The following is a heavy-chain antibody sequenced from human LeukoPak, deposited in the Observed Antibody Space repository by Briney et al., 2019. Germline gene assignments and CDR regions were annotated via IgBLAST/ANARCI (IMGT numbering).Heavy chain of an antibody. J-gene: IGHJ4*02. CDR1: GFTFSTFA. V-gene: IGHV3-23*01. CDR3: AKDRPGTDYSENY. CDR2: ISARGGGGRI. D-gene: IGHD4-11*01. Sequence: PGGSLSLSCVASGFTFSTFAMSWVRQAPGRGREWVSSISARGGGGRIYYADSVKGRFTIFRDNSKNTLFLQMDSLRAEDTAVYYCAKDRPGTDYSENYWGQGTLVAVSS.